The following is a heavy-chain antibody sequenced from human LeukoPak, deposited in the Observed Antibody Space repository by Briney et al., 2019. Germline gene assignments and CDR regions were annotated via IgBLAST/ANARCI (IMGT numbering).Heavy chain of an antibody. Sequence: PGGSLRLSCAASGFTFSSYAMSWVRQAPGRGLEWVSAISGSGGSTYYADSVKGRFTISRDNSKNTLYLQMNSLRAEDTAVYYCAKDLVRGVIITLFDYWVQGTLVTVSS. CDR1: GFTFSSYA. CDR2: ISGSGGST. J-gene: IGHJ4*02. CDR3: AKDLVRGVIITLFDY. V-gene: IGHV3-23*01. D-gene: IGHD3-10*01.